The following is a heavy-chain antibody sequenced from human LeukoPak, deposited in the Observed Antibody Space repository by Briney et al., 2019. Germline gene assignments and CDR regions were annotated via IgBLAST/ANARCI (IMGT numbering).Heavy chain of an antibody. CDR1: GGSISSYY. V-gene: IGHV4-59*01. CDR2: IYYSGST. D-gene: IGHD2-8*02. J-gene: IGHJ3*02. Sequence: PSETLSLTCTVSGGSISSYYWSWIRQPPGKGLEWIGYIYYSGSTNYNPSLKSRVTISVDTSKNQFSLKLSSVTAADTAVYYCARDSGSVDAFDIWGQGTMVTVPS. CDR3: ARDSGSVDAFDI.